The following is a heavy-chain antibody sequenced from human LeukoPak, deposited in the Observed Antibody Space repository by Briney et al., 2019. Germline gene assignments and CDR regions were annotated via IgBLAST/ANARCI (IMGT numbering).Heavy chain of an antibody. CDR2: IIPILGIA. Sequence: SVKVSCKASGGTFSSYAISWVRQAPGQGLEWMGRIIPILGIANYAQKFQGRVTITADKSTSTAYMELSSLRSEDTAVYYCARDGGSSWSHQYGLDVWGQGTTVTVSS. J-gene: IGHJ6*02. V-gene: IGHV1-69*04. CDR3: ARDGGSSWSHQYGLDV. D-gene: IGHD6-13*01. CDR1: GGTFSSYA.